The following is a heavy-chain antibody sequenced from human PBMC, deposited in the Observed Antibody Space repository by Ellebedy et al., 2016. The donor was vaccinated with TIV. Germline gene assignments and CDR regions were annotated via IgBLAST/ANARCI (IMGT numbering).Heavy chain of an antibody. V-gene: IGHV4-61*01. Sequence: MPSETLSLTCTVSGGSISSSSYYWGWIRQPPGKGLEWIGYIYYSGSTNYNPSLKSRVTISVDTSKNQFSLKLSSVTAADTAVYYCARDLFDAFDIWGQGTMVTVSS. J-gene: IGHJ3*02. CDR2: IYYSGST. CDR1: GGSISSSSYY. CDR3: ARDLFDAFDI.